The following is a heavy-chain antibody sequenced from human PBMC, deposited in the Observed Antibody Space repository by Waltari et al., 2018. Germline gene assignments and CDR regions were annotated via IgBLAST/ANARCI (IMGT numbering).Heavy chain of an antibody. CDR3: TRERSVTGKGNLDY. CDR1: GFPFSSYE. Sequence: EVQLVESGGGLVQTGGSLRLSCAASGFPFSSYEGNWVRQAPGKGLEWVSYISSGGSNIFYAESVKGRFTISRDNAKNSLYLQMNSLRVEDTAVYYCTRERSVTGKGNLDYWGQGTLVTVSS. J-gene: IGHJ4*02. CDR2: ISSGGSNI. V-gene: IGHV3-48*03. D-gene: IGHD3-10*01.